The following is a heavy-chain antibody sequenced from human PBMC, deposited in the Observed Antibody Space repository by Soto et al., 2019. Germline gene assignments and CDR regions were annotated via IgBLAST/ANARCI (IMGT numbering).Heavy chain of an antibody. D-gene: IGHD3-22*01. CDR2: LKSDGSGT. CDR3: VRGDGDYYDGNGYLGRH. CDR1: GFTFSSYW. Sequence: EVQLVESGGGLVQPGGSLRLSCAASGFTFSSYWMHWVRQAPGKGLVWVSRLKSDGSGTTYADSVKGRLTISRDNAKNTLYLQMNSLGAEDTVVYYCVRGDGDYYDGNGYLGRHWGQGTLVTVSS. J-gene: IGHJ4*02. V-gene: IGHV3-74*01.